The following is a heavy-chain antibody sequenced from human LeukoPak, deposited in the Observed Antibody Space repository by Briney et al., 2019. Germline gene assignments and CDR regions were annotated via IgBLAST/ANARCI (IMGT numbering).Heavy chain of an antibody. J-gene: IGHJ4*02. Sequence: GGSLRLSCAASGFTFSSYGMHWVRQAPGKGLEWVAVIWYDGSKKYYADSVKGRFTISRDNSKNTLYLQMNRLRAEDTAVYYCAKTRPLDSSSWSHGDYWGQGTLVTVSS. V-gene: IGHV3-33*06. CDR3: AKTRPLDSSSWSHGDY. D-gene: IGHD6-13*01. CDR2: IWYDGSKK. CDR1: GFTFSSYG.